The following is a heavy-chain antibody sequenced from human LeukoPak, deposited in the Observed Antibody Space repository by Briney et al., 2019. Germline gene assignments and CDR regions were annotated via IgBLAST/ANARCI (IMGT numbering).Heavy chain of an antibody. CDR1: GGSISSYY. V-gene: IGHV4-59*12. J-gene: IGHJ5*02. D-gene: IGHD2-15*01. CDR2: IYYSGST. CDR3: ARGSPGVVADNWFDP. Sequence: SETLSLTCTVSGGSISSYYWSWIRQPPGKGLEWIGYIYYSGSTNYNPSLKSRVTISVDTSKNQFSLKLSSVTAADTAVYYCARGSPGVVADNWFDPWGQGTLVTVSS.